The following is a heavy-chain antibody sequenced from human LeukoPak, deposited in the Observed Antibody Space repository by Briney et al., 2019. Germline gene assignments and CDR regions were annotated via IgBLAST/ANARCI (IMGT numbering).Heavy chain of an antibody. CDR3: ARGFTVRQYCSGGSCYFSSYGMDV. CDR2: MNPNSGNT. D-gene: IGHD2-15*01. J-gene: IGHJ6*02. Sequence: ASVKVSCKASGYTFTSYDINWVRQATGQGLEWMGWMNPNSGNTGYAQKFQGRVTMSRNTSISTAYMELSSLRSEDTAVYYCARGFTVRQYCSGGSCYFSSYGMDVWGQGTTVTVSS. V-gene: IGHV1-8*01. CDR1: GYTFTSYD.